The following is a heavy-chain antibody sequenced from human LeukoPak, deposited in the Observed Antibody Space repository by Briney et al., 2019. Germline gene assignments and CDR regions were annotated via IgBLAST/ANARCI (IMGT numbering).Heavy chain of an antibody. V-gene: IGHV1-24*01. J-gene: IGHJ4*02. CDR1: GYTLTELS. D-gene: IGHD6-6*01. CDR2: FDPEDGET. Sequence: ASVKVSCKVSGYTLTELSMHWVRQAPGKGLEWMGGFDPEDGETIYAQKFQGRVTITEDTSTDTAYMELSSLRSEDTAVYYCATDSFVQYFDYWGQGTLVTVSS. CDR3: ATDSFVQYFDY.